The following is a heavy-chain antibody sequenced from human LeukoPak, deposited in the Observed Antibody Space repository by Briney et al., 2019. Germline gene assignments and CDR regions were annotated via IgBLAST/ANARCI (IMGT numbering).Heavy chain of an antibody. V-gene: IGHV4-39*07. CDR3: VGSSVLRYFDLLNWFDP. CDR2: IYYSGST. Sequence: SETLSLTCTVSGGSISSSSYYWGWIRQPPGKGLEWIGSIYYSGSTYYNPSLKSRVTISVDTSKNQFSLKLSSVTAADTAVYYCVGSSVLRYFDLLNWFDPWGQGTLVTVSS. CDR1: GGSISSSSYY. J-gene: IGHJ5*02. D-gene: IGHD3-9*01.